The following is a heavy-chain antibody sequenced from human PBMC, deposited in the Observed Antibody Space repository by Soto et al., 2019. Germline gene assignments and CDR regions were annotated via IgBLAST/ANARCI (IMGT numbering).Heavy chain of an antibody. CDR3: ASSAHSSIFDY. CDR2: IEQDGSDK. CDR1: GFTFSSHW. V-gene: IGHV3-7*01. J-gene: IGHJ4*02. Sequence: EVQLVESGGGLVQPGGSLRLSCAASGFTFSSHWMGWVRQAPGKGLERVANIEQDGSDKYYVDSVKGRFTISRDNAKNSLYLQMNNLRAEDAAVYYCASSAHSSIFDYWGQGTLATVSS. D-gene: IGHD6-19*01.